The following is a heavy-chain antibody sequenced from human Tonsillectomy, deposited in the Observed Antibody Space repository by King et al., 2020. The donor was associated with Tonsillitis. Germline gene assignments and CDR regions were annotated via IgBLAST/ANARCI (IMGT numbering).Heavy chain of an antibody. CDR3: ARDGTQGYFDY. CDR2: ISSSSSYI. D-gene: IGHD1-26*01. CDR1: GFTFSTYS. J-gene: IGHJ4*02. V-gene: IGHV3-21*01. Sequence: VQLVESGGGLVKPGGSLRLSCAASGFTFSTYSMNWVRQAPGKGLEWVSTISSSSSYIYYADSVKGRFTISRDNAKNSLYLQRKSLRAEDTAVYYCARDGTQGYFDYWGQGTLVTVSS.